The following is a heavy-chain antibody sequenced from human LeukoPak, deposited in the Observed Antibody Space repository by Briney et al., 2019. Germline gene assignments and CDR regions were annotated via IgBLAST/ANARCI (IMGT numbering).Heavy chain of an antibody. CDR2: IYTSGST. CDR1: GGSISSYY. J-gene: IGHJ5*02. CDR3: ARTSYSSSWWDNWFDP. D-gene: IGHD6-13*01. V-gene: IGHV4-4*07. Sequence: SETLSLTCTVSGGSISSYYWSWIRQPAGKGLEWIGRIYTSGSTNYNPSLKSRVTISVDTSKNQFSLKLSSVTAADTAVYYCARTSYSSSWWDNWFDPWGQGTLVTVSS.